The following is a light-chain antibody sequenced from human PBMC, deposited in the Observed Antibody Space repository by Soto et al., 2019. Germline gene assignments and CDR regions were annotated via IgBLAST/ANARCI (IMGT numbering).Light chain of an antibody. J-gene: IGLJ1*01. CDR2: EVS. V-gene: IGLV2-8*01. Sequence: QSVLTQPPSASGSPGQSVTIYCTGTSSDVGGYNFVSWYQQHPGKAPKLIIYEVSKRPSGVPDRFSGSKSGNTASLTISGLQAEDEADYYCSSYTSSSTLFGTGTKLTVL. CDR3: SSYTSSSTL. CDR1: SSDVGGYNF.